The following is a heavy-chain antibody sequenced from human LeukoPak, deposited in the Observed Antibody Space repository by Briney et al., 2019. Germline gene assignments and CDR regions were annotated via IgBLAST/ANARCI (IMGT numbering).Heavy chain of an antibody. Sequence: SETLSLTCAVYGGSFSGYYWSWIRQPPGKGLEWIGDINHSGSTNYNPSLKSRVTISVDTSKNQFSLKLSSVTAADTAVYYCARGGPLIAVAGRRWFDPWGQGTLVTVSS. CDR1: GGSFSGYY. CDR3: ARGGPLIAVAGRRWFDP. J-gene: IGHJ5*02. D-gene: IGHD6-19*01. CDR2: INHSGST. V-gene: IGHV4-34*01.